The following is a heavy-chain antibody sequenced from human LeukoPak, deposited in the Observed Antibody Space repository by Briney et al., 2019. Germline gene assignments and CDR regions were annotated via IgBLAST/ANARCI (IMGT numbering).Heavy chain of an antibody. CDR1: GFSFSGYV. J-gene: IGHJ6*02. Sequence: GGSLRLSCAASGFSFSGYVMHWVRQAPGKGLEYVSAISSNGGETYYADSVKGRFTISRDNSKNALYLQMGSLRVEDMAVYYCARGRSPRGYYYGMDVWGQGTTVTVS. CDR3: ARGRSPRGYYYGMDV. CDR2: ISSNGGET. V-gene: IGHV3-64*02. D-gene: IGHD1-26*01.